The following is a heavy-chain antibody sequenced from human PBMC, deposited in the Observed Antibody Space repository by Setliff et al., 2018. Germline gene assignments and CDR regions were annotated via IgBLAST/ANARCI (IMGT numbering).Heavy chain of an antibody. CDR1: GYRFSTYG. CDR2: ISIYTGNA. D-gene: IGHD2-8*01. Sequence: ASVKVSCKASGYRFSTYGISWVRQAPGQGLEWMGWISIYTGNAYYAHKLQDRLTMTTDTSTDTAFLDLRSLRSDDTAIYYCSRLVRYCTTTTCQTLSGGEHWGPGTLVTVSS. V-gene: IGHV1-18*01. J-gene: IGHJ1*01. CDR3: SRLVRYCTTTTCQTLSGGEH.